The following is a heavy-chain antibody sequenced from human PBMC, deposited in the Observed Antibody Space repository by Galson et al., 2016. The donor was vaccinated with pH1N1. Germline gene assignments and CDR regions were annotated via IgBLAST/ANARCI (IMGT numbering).Heavy chain of an antibody. V-gene: IGHV1-69*02. CDR2: FIPMINLA. CDR1: GDGFSSHT. D-gene: IGHD2-15*01. J-gene: IGHJ4*02. Sequence: SVKVSCKASGDGFSSHTITWVRQAPGQGLEWVGRFIPMINLANSAQKFQGRVTITADKSTTTVYMHLTSLRPEDTAVYYCARVRSHEAMSGTLLYGGQGPLVTVSS. CDR3: ARVRSHEAMSGTLLY.